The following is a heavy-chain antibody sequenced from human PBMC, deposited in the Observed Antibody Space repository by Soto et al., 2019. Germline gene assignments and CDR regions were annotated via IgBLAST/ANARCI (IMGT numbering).Heavy chain of an antibody. CDR1: GYSISSGFS. J-gene: IGHJ5*02. D-gene: IGHD5-12*01. CDR2: IDHSGST. CDR3: ARDWGSGYYHFEP. Sequence: GPGSTSETLSLTCAVSGYSISSGFSWGWIRQPPGKGLEWIGSIDHSGSTHYNASLKIRLSISLDTSKNQFSLKLRSVTAADTAVYYCARDWGSGYYHFEPWGQGTLVTVSS. V-gene: IGHV4-38-2*02.